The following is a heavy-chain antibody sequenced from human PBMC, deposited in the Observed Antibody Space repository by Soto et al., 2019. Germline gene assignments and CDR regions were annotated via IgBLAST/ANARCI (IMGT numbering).Heavy chain of an antibody. V-gene: IGHV3-30*04. Sequence: PGGSLRLSCAASGFTFSSHAMHWVRQTPGKGLEWVAIISSDGSDKTYADSVKGRFTLSRDSSNNAVYLQTDSLTSDDAAVYYCARAKACGPMCYIIDFRGQGTLVTVSS. CDR1: GFTFSSHA. J-gene: IGHJ4*02. CDR3: ARAKACGPMCYIIDF. CDR2: ISSDGSDK. D-gene: IGHD3-10*02.